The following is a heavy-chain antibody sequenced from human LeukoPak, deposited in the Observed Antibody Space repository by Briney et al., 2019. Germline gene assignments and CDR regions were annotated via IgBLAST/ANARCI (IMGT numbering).Heavy chain of an antibody. CDR2: IWYDGTNK. CDR1: GFTFSSYG. J-gene: IGHJ4*02. CDR3: ARARDYYDISTFSALDY. V-gene: IGHV3-33*01. D-gene: IGHD3-22*01. Sequence: GGSLRLSCAASGFTFSSYGMHWVRQAPGKGLEWVAVIWYDGTNKNYAESVKGRFTISRDNAMNTLYLQVNSLGAEDTAVYYCARARDYYDISTFSALDYWGQGTLVTVSS.